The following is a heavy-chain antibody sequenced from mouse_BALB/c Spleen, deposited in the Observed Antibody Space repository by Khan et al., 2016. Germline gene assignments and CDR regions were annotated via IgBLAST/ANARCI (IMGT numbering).Heavy chain of an antibody. CDR1: GYTFTSYW. J-gene: IGHJ2*01. Sequence: QVQLQQSGAELARPGASVTLSCKASGYTFTSYWMQWVKQRPGQGLEWIGAIYPGDDDTRNTQKFLGQATLNADNSSSTAYMQLSRLAYEESAVLYFARSGVNFYLYYWGQGTTLPVSS. CDR2: IYPGDDDT. CDR3: ARSGVNFYLYY. V-gene: IGHV1-87*01. D-gene: IGHD1-3*01.